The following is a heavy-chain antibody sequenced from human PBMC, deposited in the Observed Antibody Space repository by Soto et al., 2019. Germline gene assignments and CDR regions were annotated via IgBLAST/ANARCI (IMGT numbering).Heavy chain of an antibody. V-gene: IGHV4-39*01. J-gene: IGHJ4*02. CDR2: IYFGGTT. CDR3: ARHGSY. Sequence: QLKLKESGPGLGNLSETLSLTCISPVVSTGVTVYYWGWTRQPPGKGLEWIGPIYFGGTTFYNPSLKSRLTISVDTSKNQFSLRLRSVTAADTAVYYCARHGSYWGQGTLVAVSS. CDR1: VVSTGVTVYY.